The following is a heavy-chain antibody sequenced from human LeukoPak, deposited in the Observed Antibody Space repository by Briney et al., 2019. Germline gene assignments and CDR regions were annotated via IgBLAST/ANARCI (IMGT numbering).Heavy chain of an antibody. Sequence: PGGSLRLSCAASGFTFSSHVMHWVRQAPGKGLGWVAVIWYDGGNKYYADSVKGRFTISRDNSKNTLYLQMNSLRAEDMAVYYCARVAPIYSSSLYYLDYWGQGTLVTVSS. CDR3: ARVAPIYSSSLYYLDY. CDR2: IWYDGGNK. CDR1: GFTFSSHV. D-gene: IGHD6-13*01. V-gene: IGHV3-33*01. J-gene: IGHJ4*02.